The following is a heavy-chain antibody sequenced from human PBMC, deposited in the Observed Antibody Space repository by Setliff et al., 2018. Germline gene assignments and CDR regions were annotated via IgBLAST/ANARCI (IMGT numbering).Heavy chain of an antibody. CDR3: ARRPYDSSGYFNY. Sequence: ASVKVSCKVSGYTLTELSRHWVRQAPGQRLEWMGWINAGNGNTKYSQKFQGRVTITRDTSASTAYMELSSLTSEDTAVYYCARRPYDSSGYFNYWGQGTLVT. CDR1: GYTLTELS. D-gene: IGHD3-22*01. J-gene: IGHJ4*02. CDR2: INAGNGNT. V-gene: IGHV1-3*01.